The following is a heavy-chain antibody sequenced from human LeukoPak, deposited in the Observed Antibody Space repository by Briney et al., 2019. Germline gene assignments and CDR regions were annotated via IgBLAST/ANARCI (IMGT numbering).Heavy chain of an antibody. CDR3: ARADLIVVVPAYYFDY. D-gene: IGHD2-2*01. CDR1: GFTVSRKY. J-gene: IGHJ4*02. CDR2: IYSGGTT. Sequence: GGSLRLSCAASGFTVSRKYMSWVRQAPGKGLEWVSVIYSGGTTYYADSVKGRFTISRDNSKNMLYLQMNSLRAEDTAVYYCARADLIVVVPAYYFDYWGQGTLVTVSS. V-gene: IGHV3-66*01.